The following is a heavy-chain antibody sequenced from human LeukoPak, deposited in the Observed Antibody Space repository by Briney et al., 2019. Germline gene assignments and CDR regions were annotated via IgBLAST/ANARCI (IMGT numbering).Heavy chain of an antibody. V-gene: IGHV3-21*06. CDR3: ARDSNYNFWSGLGYYFDY. Sequence: GGSLRLSCAASGFTFSSYSMNWVRQAPGKGLEWVSSISSSSSYIYYADSVKGRFTISRDNAKNSLYPQMNSLRAEDTAVYYCARDSNYNFWSGLGYYFDYWGQGTLVTVSS. J-gene: IGHJ4*02. CDR2: ISSSSSYI. D-gene: IGHD3-3*01. CDR1: GFTFSSYS.